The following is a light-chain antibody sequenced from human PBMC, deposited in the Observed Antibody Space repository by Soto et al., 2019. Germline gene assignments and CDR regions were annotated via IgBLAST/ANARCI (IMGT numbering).Light chain of an antibody. J-gene: IGKJ1*01. CDR3: QQSNNYACP. V-gene: IGKV1-5*03. Sequence: DIQMTQSPSTLSASVGDRVTITCRASQYIHNYLAWYQQKPGEAPKLLIYEAANLESGVPSRFSGSGTGTEFSLTISSLQPDDFATYYCQQSNNYACPFGQGTRVEI. CDR2: EAA. CDR1: QYIHNY.